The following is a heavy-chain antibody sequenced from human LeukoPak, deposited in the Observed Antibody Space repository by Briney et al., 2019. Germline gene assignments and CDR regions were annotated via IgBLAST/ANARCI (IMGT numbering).Heavy chain of an antibody. CDR3: AKDPDYGDYLYYFDY. D-gene: IGHD4-17*01. J-gene: IGHJ4*02. V-gene: IGHV3-23*01. CDR2: ISGSGGST. Sequence: GGSLRLSCAASGFTFSSYGMSWVRQAPGKGLEWVSAISGSGGSTYYADSVKGRFTISRDNSKNTLYLQMNSLRAEDTAVYYCAKDPDYGDYLYYFDYWGQGTLVTVSS. CDR1: GFTFSSYG.